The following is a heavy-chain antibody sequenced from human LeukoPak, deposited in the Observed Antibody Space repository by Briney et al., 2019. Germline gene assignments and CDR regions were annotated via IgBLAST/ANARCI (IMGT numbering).Heavy chain of an antibody. CDR3: VRGCQGCGERAFDI. CDR2: TRNKANSYTT. J-gene: IGHJ3*02. Sequence: GGSLRLSCAASGFTFSNAWRSWVRQAPGKGLEWIGRTRNKANSYTTQYAASVKDRFTISRNDSRNSLFLQMNSLKTEDTAVYFCVRGCQGCGERAFDIWGQGTMVTVSS. D-gene: IGHD1-1*01. CDR1: GFTFSNAW. V-gene: IGHV3-72*01.